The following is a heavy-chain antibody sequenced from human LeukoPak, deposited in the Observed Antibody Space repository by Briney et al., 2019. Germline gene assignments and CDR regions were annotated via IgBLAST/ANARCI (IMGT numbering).Heavy chain of an antibody. CDR3: ATGRASRPHYYDSSGYDFDY. J-gene: IGHJ4*02. CDR1: GYTLTELS. CDR2: FDPEDGET. V-gene: IGHV1-24*01. D-gene: IGHD3-22*01. Sequence: ASVKLSCTVSGYTLTELSMHWVRPAPGKGLEWRGGFDPEDGETIYAQKFQGRVTMTEDTSTDTAYMELSSLRSEDTAVYYCATGRASRPHYYDSSGYDFDYWGQGTLVTVSS.